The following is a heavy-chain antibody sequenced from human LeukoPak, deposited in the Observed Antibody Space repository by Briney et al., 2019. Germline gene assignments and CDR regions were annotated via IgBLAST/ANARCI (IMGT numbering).Heavy chain of an antibody. Sequence: PSETLSLTCTVSGGSISSYYWSWIRQPPGKGLECIGYIYYSGSTNYNPSLKSRVTISVDTSKNQFSLRLSSVTAADTAVYYCARRRGAHTANALDIWGQGTMVTVSS. J-gene: IGHJ3*02. CDR2: IYYSGST. CDR1: GGSISSYY. CDR3: ARRRGAHTANALDI. V-gene: IGHV4-59*08. D-gene: IGHD3-10*01.